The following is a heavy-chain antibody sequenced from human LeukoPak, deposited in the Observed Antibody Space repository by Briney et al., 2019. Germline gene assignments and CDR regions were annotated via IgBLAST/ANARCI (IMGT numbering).Heavy chain of an antibody. Sequence: TGGSLRLSCAASGFTFSSYAMSWVRQAPGKGLEWVSYISSSSSTIYYADSVKGRFTISRDNAKNSLYLQMNSLRAEDTAVYYCARGNWGFAFDIWGQGTMVTVSS. CDR1: GFTFSSYA. V-gene: IGHV3-48*04. D-gene: IGHD7-27*01. CDR3: ARGNWGFAFDI. J-gene: IGHJ3*02. CDR2: ISSSSSTI.